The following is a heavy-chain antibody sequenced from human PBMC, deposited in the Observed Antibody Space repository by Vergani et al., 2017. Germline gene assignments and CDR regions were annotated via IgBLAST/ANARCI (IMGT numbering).Heavy chain of an antibody. J-gene: IGHJ4*02. CDR2: ISAYNGNT. Sequence: QVQLVQSGSELKKPGASVKVSCKASGYTFSTYGISWVRQAPGQGLEWMGWISAYNGNTDYPEKFQGRLTMTTDTSTRTAYMELISQRPEDTAVYYCAREGYYYGSADFGPGGSFYWGQGTLVTVSS. CDR1: GYTFSTYG. D-gene: IGHD3-22*01. CDR3: AREGYYYGSADFGPGGSFY. V-gene: IGHV1-18*01.